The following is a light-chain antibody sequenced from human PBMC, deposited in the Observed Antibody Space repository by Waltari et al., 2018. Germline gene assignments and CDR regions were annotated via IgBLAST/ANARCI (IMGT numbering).Light chain of an antibody. CDR2: INSDGSH. V-gene: IGLV4-69*01. CDR3: QTGGHGTWV. Sequence: QLVLTQSPSASASLGASVKLTCTLDSGHSSNIVAWLQQQPEAGPRYLMKINSDGSHSKGDEIPDRFSGSSYGAELYLTISSVQAEDEAEYYCQTGGHGTWVFGGGTKLTVL. J-gene: IGLJ3*02. CDR1: SGHSSNI.